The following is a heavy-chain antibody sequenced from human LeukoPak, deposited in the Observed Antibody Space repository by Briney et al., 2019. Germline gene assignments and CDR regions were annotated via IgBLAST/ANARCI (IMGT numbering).Heavy chain of an antibody. CDR1: GFTFSGYS. Sequence: PGGSLRLSCAASGFTFSGYSMNWVRQAPGKGLEWVSSISSSSYIYYADSVKGRFTISRDNAKNSLYLQMNSLRAKDTAVYYCARDPYDYGDSYYDYWGQGTLVTVSS. J-gene: IGHJ4*02. D-gene: IGHD4-17*01. CDR2: ISSSSYI. CDR3: ARDPYDYGDSYYDY. V-gene: IGHV3-21*01.